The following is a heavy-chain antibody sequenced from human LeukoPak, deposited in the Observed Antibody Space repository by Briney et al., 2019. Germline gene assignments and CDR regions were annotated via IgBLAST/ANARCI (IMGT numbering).Heavy chain of an antibody. CDR1: GYSFTTYW. D-gene: IGHD3-10*01. V-gene: IGHV5-51*01. Sequence: GESLKISCETSGYSFTTYWIGWVRQMLGTGLEWVGAIYPDDSDSRYSPSFQGQVVISADRSIRTAYLQWNSLKTSDTAMYYCVRLRGSSGTINHFDPWGQGTLVTVSS. CDR3: VRLRGSSGTINHFDP. CDR2: IYPDDSDS. J-gene: IGHJ5*02.